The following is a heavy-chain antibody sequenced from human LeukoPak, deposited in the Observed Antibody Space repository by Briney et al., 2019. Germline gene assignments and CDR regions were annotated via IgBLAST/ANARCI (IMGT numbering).Heavy chain of an antibody. Sequence: GGSLRLSCAASGFTFINYALHWVRQAPGKGLEWVAVISIDGSDKYYADSVKGRFTISRDNAKNSLYLQMNSLRAEDTAVYYCARRQYCSGGSCYGYYGMDVWGQGTTVTVSS. D-gene: IGHD2-15*01. CDR3: ARRQYCSGGSCYGYYGMDV. J-gene: IGHJ6*02. CDR1: GFTFINYA. CDR2: ISIDGSDK. V-gene: IGHV3-30*04.